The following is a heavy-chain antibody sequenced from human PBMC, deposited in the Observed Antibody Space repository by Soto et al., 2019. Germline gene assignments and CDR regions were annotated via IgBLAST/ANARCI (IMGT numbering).Heavy chain of an antibody. V-gene: IGHV1-2*04. CDR2: INPNSGGT. D-gene: IGHD2-2*01. Sequence: QVQLVQSGAEVKKPGASVKVSCKASGYTFTGYYMHWVRQAPGQGLEWMGWINPNSGGTNYAQKFQGWVTMTRDTSISTAYMELSRLRSDDTAVYYCARAGRYCISTSCYSNWYFDLWGRGTLVTVSS. CDR3: ARAGRYCISTSCYSNWYFDL. CDR1: GYTFTGYY. J-gene: IGHJ2*01.